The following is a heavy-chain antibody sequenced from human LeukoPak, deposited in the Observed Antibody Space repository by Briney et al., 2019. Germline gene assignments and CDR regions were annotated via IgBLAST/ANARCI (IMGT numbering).Heavy chain of an antibody. CDR1: GGSISSSNW. J-gene: IGHJ4*02. CDR2: IYHSGST. Sequence: SETLSLTCDVSGGSISSSNWWSWVRQPPGKGLEWIGEIYHSGSTNYNPSLKSRVTISVDKSKNQFSLKLSSVTAADTAVYYCARVGYSSGWTYFDYWGQGTLVTVSS. CDR3: ARVGYSSGWTYFDY. V-gene: IGHV4-4*02. D-gene: IGHD6-19*01.